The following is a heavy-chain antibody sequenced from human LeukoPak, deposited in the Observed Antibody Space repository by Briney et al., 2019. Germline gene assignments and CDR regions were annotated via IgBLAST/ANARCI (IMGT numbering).Heavy chain of an antibody. CDR3: GRDPRLGIRGYTYGYIDY. V-gene: IGHV7-4-1*02. J-gene: IGHJ4*02. D-gene: IGHD5-18*01. Sequence: ASAKASCKTSGYTFSSYTITWVRQAPGQGLEWMGWINTNTGNPTYAQGFTGRYVFSLDTSVSTAYLQISGLTADDTAVYFCGRDPRLGIRGYTYGYIDYWGQGTLVTVSS. CDR2: INTNTGNP. CDR1: GYTFSSYT.